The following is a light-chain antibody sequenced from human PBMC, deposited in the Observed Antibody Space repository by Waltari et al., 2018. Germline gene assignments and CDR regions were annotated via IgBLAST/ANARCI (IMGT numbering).Light chain of an antibody. CDR3: LQRSNWPYT. CDR1: HTVRSV. Sequence: SCRASHTVRSVLAWYQQKPGQAPRLLIFDASSRAPGIPAKFRGSGSGTDFTLTVSNLEPEDFAVYYCLQRSNWPYTFGQGTRVEIK. CDR2: DAS. J-gene: IGKJ2*01. V-gene: IGKV3-11*01.